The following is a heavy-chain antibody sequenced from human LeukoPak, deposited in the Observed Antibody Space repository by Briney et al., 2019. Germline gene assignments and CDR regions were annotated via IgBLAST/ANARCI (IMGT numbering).Heavy chain of an antibody. Sequence: GGSLTLSCAASGFPFSSYPMIWLRQAPGEGLEWVGAITSRGGITYYAATVKGRSNIPRDNTKNTLYLQMKSLKAEERAVYYCAIVRSLVGSFGWGKGTLVT. D-gene: IGHD1-26*01. CDR2: ITSRGGIT. V-gene: IGHV3-23*01. J-gene: IGHJ4*01. CDR1: GFPFSSYP. CDR3: AIVRSLVGSFG.